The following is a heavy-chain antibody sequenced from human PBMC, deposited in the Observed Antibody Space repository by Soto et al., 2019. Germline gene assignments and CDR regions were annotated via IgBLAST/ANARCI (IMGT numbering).Heavy chain of an antibody. CDR1: GGSISSSSYY. D-gene: IGHD2-2*01. Sequence: QLQLQESGPGLVKPSETLSLTCTVSGGSISSSSYYWGWIRQPPGKGLEWIGSIYYSGSTYYNPSLKSRVTISVDTSKNQFSLKLSSVTAADTAVYYCARGLSHTTIDYWGQGTLVTVSS. CDR3: ARGLSHTTIDY. V-gene: IGHV4-39*01. CDR2: IYYSGST. J-gene: IGHJ4*02.